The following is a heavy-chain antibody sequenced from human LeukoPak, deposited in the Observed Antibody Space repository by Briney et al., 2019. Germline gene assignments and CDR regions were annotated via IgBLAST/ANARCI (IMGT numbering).Heavy chain of an antibody. J-gene: IGHJ6*03. D-gene: IGHD6-19*01. CDR1: GGPISSSNW. Sequence: SETLSLTCAVSGGPISSSNWWSWVRQPPGKGLEWIGEIHHSGSTNYNPSVKGRVTVSVDKSKNQFSLKLSSVTAADTAVYYCVRVRGAGRDYYYYYMDVWGKGTTVTVSS. CDR3: VRVRGAGRDYYYYYMDV. CDR2: IHHSGST. V-gene: IGHV4-4*02.